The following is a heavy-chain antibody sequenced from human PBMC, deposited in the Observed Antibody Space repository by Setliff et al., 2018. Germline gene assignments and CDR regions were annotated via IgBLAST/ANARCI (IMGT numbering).Heavy chain of an antibody. CDR2: ISHSGST. CDR1: GGSFNVYF. Sequence: SETLSLTCAVYGGSFNVYFWSWIRQPPGKGLEWIGEISHSGSTNYNPSLKSRVTMSVDKSKNQFSLKLTSMTAADTAVYFCARHLLVQGTYHFDYWGQGSPVTVSS. CDR3: ARHLLVQGTYHFDY. V-gene: IGHV4-34*01. J-gene: IGHJ4*02. D-gene: IGHD3-10*01.